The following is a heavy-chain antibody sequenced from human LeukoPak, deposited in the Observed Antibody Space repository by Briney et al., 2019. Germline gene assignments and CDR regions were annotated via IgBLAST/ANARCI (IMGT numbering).Heavy chain of an antibody. CDR3: AMDDSSSWTFDY. CDR2: IIPILGIA. Sequence: ASVKVSCKASGGTFSSYAISWVRQAPGQGLEWMGRIIPILGIANYAQKFQGRVTITADKSTSTAYMELSSLRSEDTAVYYCAMDDSSSWTFDYWGQGTLVTVSS. D-gene: IGHD6-13*01. J-gene: IGHJ4*02. CDR1: GGTFSSYA. V-gene: IGHV1-69*04.